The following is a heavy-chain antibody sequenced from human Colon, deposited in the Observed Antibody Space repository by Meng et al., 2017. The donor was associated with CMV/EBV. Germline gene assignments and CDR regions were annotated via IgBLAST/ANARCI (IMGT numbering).Heavy chain of an antibody. V-gene: IGHV3-53*01. J-gene: IGHJ4*02. D-gene: IGHD1-1*01. Sequence: ESLKISCAASGFVVSSNYISWVRQAPGKGLEWVSMIYSETTGSSTYYGATVRGRFTISRDKSKNSVYLQMNNLRSEDTAVYYCARQNWNDWGQGTLVTVSS. CDR2: IYSETTGSST. CDR3: ARQNWND. CDR1: GFVVSSNY.